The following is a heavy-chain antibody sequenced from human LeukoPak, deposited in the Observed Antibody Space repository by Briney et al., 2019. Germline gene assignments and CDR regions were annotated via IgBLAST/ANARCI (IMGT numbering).Heavy chain of an antibody. Sequence: PGGSLRLSCAASGFTFSNAWMSWVRQAPGKGLEWVGRIKSKTDGGTTDYAAPVKGRFTISRDDSKNTLYLQMNSLKTEDTAVYYCTAVSLDYGDFDCWGQGTLVTVSS. CDR1: GFTFSNAW. J-gene: IGHJ4*02. CDR3: TAVSLDYGDFDC. V-gene: IGHV3-15*01. CDR2: IKSKTDGGTT. D-gene: IGHD4-17*01.